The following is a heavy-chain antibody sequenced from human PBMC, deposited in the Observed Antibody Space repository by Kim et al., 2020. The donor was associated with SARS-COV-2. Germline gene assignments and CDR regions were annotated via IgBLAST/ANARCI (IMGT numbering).Heavy chain of an antibody. CDR3: ARDWDYGDYVFDP. J-gene: IGHJ5*02. Sequence: YSQKFQGRVTITRDTSASTAYMELSSLRSEDTAVYYCARDWDYGDYVFDPWGQGTLVTVSS. D-gene: IGHD4-17*01. V-gene: IGHV1-3*01.